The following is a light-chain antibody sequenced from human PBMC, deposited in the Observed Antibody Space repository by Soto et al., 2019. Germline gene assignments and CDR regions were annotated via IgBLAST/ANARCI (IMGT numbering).Light chain of an antibody. CDR2: DAS. V-gene: IGKV3-11*01. Sequence: EIVLTLSPVTLSLSPGERATLSCRASQSVRTYLAWYQVKPGQAPRLLIYDASSRASGVPARFSGSGSGTDFTLTISSLEPEDFALYYCQQRNSWPPITFGQGTRLEIK. CDR3: QQRNSWPPIT. CDR1: QSVRTY. J-gene: IGKJ5*01.